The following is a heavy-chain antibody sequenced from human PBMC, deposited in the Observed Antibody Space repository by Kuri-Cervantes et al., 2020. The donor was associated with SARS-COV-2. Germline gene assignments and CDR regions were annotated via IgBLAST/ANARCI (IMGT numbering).Heavy chain of an antibody. V-gene: IGHV4-59*12. D-gene: IGHD2-2*01. J-gene: IGHJ4*02. CDR3: ARGQYQLLFPDY. CDR2: INHSGST. CDR1: GGSISSYY. Sequence: GSLRLTCTVSGGSISSYYWSWIRQPAGKGLEWIGEINHSGSTNYNPSLKSRVTISVDKSKNQFSLKLSSVTAADTAVYYCARGQYQLLFPDYWGQGTLVTVSS.